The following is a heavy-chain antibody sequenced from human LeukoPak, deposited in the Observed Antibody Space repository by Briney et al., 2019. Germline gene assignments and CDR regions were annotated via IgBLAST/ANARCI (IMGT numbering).Heavy chain of an antibody. CDR2: ISSSGST. D-gene: IGHD3-22*01. J-gene: IGHJ3*02. V-gene: IGHV4-61*02. Sequence: SETLSLTCTVSGDSLSSGDYYWRWIRQPAGKGLEWIGRISSSGSTNYNPSLKSRVTISVDTSKNQFSLKLSSVTAADTAVYFCARGPYSYDSSGAFDIWGQGTMVTVSS. CDR1: GDSLSSGDYY. CDR3: ARGPYSYDSSGAFDI.